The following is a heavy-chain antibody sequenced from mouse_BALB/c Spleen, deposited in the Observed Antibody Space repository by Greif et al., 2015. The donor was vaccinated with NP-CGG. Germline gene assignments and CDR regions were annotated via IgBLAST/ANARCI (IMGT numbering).Heavy chain of an antibody. CDR1: GYTFTSYW. V-gene: IGHV1-7*01. CDR2: INPSTGYT. CDR3: ARLGYGNYPPYYAMDY. Sequence: QVQLQQSGAELAKPGASVKMSCKASGYTFTSYWMHWVKQRPGQGLEWIGYINPSTGYTEYNQKFKDKATLTADKSSSTAYMQLSSLTSEDSAVYYCARLGYGNYPPYYAMDYWGQGTSVTVSS. D-gene: IGHD2-1*01. J-gene: IGHJ4*01.